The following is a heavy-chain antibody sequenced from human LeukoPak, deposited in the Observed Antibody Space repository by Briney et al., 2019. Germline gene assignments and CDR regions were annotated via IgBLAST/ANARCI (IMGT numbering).Heavy chain of an antibody. D-gene: IGHD3-10*01. CDR3: ARARTGYYYGSGSPIYYYYYMDV. CDR2: INHSGST. CDR1: GGSFSGYY. V-gene: IGHV4-34*01. J-gene: IGHJ6*03. Sequence: SETLSLTCAVYGGSFSGYYWSWIRQPPGKGLEWIGEINHSGSTNYNPSLKSRVTISVDTSKNQFSLKLSSVTAADTAVYYCARARTGYYYGSGSPIYYYYYMDVWGKGTTVTISS.